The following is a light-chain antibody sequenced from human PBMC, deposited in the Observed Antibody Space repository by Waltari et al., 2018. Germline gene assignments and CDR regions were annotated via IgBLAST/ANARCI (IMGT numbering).Light chain of an antibody. CDR3: QQYYTTPYT. J-gene: IGKJ2*01. CDR1: QSVFYSSRDMNS. V-gene: IGKV4-1*01. Sequence: DIVMTQSPDSLAVSLGERATINCRSSQSVFYSSRDMNSLAWYQQRPGQPPKLLIYWASTRESGVPDRFSGSASGTDFTLTISSLQAEDVAVYYCQQYYTTPYTFGQGTKVEIK. CDR2: WAS.